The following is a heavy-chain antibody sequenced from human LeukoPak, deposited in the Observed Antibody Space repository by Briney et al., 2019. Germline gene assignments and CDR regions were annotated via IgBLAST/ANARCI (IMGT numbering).Heavy chain of an antibody. D-gene: IGHD4-17*01. CDR2: INHSGST. Sequence: SETLSLTCAVYGGSFSGYYWSWIRQPPGKGLEWIGEINHSGSTNYNPSLKSRVTISVDTSKNQFSLKLSSVTAADTAVYYCARFFDDYGDYRLDYWGQGTLVTVSS. CDR1: GGSFSGYY. V-gene: IGHV4-34*01. CDR3: ARFFDDYGDYRLDY. J-gene: IGHJ4*02.